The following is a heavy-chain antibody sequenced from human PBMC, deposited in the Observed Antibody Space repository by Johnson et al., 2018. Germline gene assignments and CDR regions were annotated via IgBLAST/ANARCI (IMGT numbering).Heavy chain of an antibody. CDR2: ISYDGSNK. V-gene: IGHV3-30-3*01. D-gene: IGHD6-13*01. Sequence: QVQLLESGGGVVQPGMSLRLSCAASGFTFSSYAMHWVRQAPGKGLEWVAVISYDGSNKYYRDSVKGRFTISRDNPKNSLYLQMNSLRVDDTAVYHCVTQQLAPNDAFEIWGQGTSVTVSS. CDR3: VTQQLAPNDAFEI. J-gene: IGHJ3*02. CDR1: GFTFSSYA.